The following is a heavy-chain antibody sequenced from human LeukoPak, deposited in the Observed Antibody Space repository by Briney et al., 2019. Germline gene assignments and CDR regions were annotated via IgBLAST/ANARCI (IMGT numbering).Heavy chain of an antibody. CDR1: GFTFSDYY. V-gene: IGHV3-11*04. J-gene: IGHJ4*02. Sequence: GGSLRLSCAASGFTFSDYYMSWIRQAPGKGLEWVSYIGGSGATIYYADSVKGRFTISRDNAKNSLYLQMNSLRAEDTAVYYCARDRWGWPPSAGYYFDYWGQGTLVTVSS. CDR3: ARDRWGWPPSAGYYFDY. D-gene: IGHD3-16*01. CDR2: IGGSGATI.